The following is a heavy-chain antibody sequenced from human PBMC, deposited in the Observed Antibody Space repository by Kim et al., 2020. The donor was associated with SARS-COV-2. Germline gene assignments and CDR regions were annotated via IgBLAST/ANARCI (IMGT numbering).Heavy chain of an antibody. Sequence: ASVKVSCKASGYTFTSYGISWVRQAPGQGLEWMGWISAYNGNTNYAQKLQGRVTMTTDTSTSTAYMELRSLRSDDTAVYYCARGSQDCSGGSCYSPSPSQWLVLGPYYGMDVWGQGTTVTVSS. D-gene: IGHD2-15*01. CDR1: GYTFTSYG. CDR3: ARGSQDCSGGSCYSPSPSQWLVLGPYYGMDV. CDR2: ISAYNGNT. J-gene: IGHJ6*02. V-gene: IGHV1-18*04.